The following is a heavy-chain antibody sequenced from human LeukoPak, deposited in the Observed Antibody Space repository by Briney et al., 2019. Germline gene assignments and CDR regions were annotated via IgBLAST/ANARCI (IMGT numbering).Heavy chain of an antibody. CDR1: AITFSVYS. Sequence: GGSLRLSCAASAITFSVYSMSWIRQAPAKGLEWVSSISSTTYTYYADSVKGRFTISRDNSKNSLYLQMNSLRAEDTAVYYCARATQRGDAFDIWGQGTMVTVSS. CDR2: ISSTTYT. D-gene: IGHD6-25*01. J-gene: IGHJ3*02. CDR3: ARATQRGDAFDI. V-gene: IGHV3-21*01.